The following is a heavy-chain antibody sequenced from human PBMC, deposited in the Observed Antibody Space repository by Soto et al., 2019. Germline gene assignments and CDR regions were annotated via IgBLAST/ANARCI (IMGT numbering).Heavy chain of an antibody. CDR2: IYYSGTT. J-gene: IGHJ4*02. D-gene: IGHD4-17*01. CDR1: GGYISNYY. CDR3: ASLYVDTGIDS. Sequence: ASETLSLTCTVSGGYISNYYWTWIRQPPGKGLQWIGYIYYSGTTNYNPSLKSRVTISVDTSKNQFSLKLSSVTAADTAVYYCASLYVDTGIDSWGQGTLVTVSS. V-gene: IGHV4-59*01.